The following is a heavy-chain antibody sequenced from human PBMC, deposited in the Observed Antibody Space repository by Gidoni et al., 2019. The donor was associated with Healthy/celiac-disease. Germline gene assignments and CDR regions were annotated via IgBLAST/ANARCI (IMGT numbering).Heavy chain of an antibody. Sequence: EVQLLEAGGGLVQPGGSLRLSCAAPGFTFSSYAMSWVRQAPGKGLEWVSAISGSGGSTYYADSVKGRFTISRDNSKNTLYLQMNSLRAEDTAVYYCAKGVITDPSNNWFDPWGQGTLVTVSS. CDR3: AKGVITDPSNNWFDP. J-gene: IGHJ5*02. CDR2: ISGSGGST. V-gene: IGHV3-23*01. D-gene: IGHD3-22*01. CDR1: GFTFSSYA.